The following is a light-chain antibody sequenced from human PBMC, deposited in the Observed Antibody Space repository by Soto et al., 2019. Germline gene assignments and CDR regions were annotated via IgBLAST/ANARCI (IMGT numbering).Light chain of an antibody. CDR1: QSAGNF. J-gene: IGKJ5*01. CDR3: QQHNQWPIT. Sequence: TVLTQSPDTISFSPGERATLSCRASQSAGNFLAWYQQKPGQAPRLLIYYISTRATGIPARFSGSGSGTEFTLTINSLQSEDSAVYYCQQHNQWPITFG. CDR2: YIS. V-gene: IGKV3-11*01.